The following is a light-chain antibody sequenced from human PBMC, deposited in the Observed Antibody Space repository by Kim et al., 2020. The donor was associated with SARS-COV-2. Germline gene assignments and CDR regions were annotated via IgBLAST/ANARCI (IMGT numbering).Light chain of an antibody. CDR1: SSNIGANND. V-gene: IGLV1-40*01. CDR2: GAD. CDR3: QSYDTSLGVV. J-gene: IGLJ2*01. Sequence: GQRVTISCTGSSSNIGANNDLHRYQQLPGTVPKLLIYGADKRPSGVPDRFSGSRSGTSASLAITGLQADDEADYHCQSYDTSLGVVFGGGTQLTV.